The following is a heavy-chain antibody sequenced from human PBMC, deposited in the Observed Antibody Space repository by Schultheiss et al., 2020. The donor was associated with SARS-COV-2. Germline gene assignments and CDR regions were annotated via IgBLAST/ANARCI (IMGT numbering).Heavy chain of an antibody. CDR3: ARGIYGYSYGSGRYYYMDV. CDR1: GGSISSGGYS. V-gene: IGHV4-30-2*01. D-gene: IGHD5-18*01. J-gene: IGHJ6*03. CDR2: IYHSGST. Sequence: SETLSLTCAVSGGSISSGGYSWSWIRQPPGKGLEWIGYIYHSGSTYYNPSLKSRVTMSVDTSKNQFSLKLSSVTAADTAVYYCARGIYGYSYGSGRYYYMDVWGKGTTVTVSS.